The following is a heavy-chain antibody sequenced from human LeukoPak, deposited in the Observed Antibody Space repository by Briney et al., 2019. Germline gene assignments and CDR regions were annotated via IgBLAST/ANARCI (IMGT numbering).Heavy chain of an antibody. CDR1: GGSISSYY. CDR2: IYYSGST. J-gene: IGHJ4*02. V-gene: IGHV4-59*08. D-gene: IGHD5-24*01. Sequence: SETLSLTCTVSGGSISSYYWSWIRQPPGKGLEWIGYIYYSGSTNYNPSLKSRVTISVDTSKNQFSLKLSSVTAADTAVYYCARQKGWLQFRAPDYWGQGTLVTVSS. CDR3: ARQKGWLQFRAPDY.